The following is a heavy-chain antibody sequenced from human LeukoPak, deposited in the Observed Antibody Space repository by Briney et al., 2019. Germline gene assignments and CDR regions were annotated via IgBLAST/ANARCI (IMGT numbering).Heavy chain of an antibody. Sequence: RGSLRLSCAASGLIFSSYSMNWVRQAPGKGLEWVSSISSSSSYIYYADSVKGRFTISRDNAKNSLYLQMNSLRAEDTAVYYCARDPGGYSGYDSSFDYWGQGTLVTVSS. J-gene: IGHJ4*02. CDR3: ARDPGGYSGYDSSFDY. CDR2: ISSSSSYI. D-gene: IGHD5-12*01. CDR1: GLIFSSYS. V-gene: IGHV3-21*01.